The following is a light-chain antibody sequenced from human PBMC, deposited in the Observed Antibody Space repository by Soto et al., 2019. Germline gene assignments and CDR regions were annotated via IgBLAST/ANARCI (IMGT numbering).Light chain of an antibody. J-gene: IGKJ2*01. CDR3: QPGHSTPST. CDR1: QSISRN. CDR2: AAR. Sequence: DIQLTQSPSSLSPSVGDRITLSCRASQSISRNLNWYQQMPGKAPSLLIYAARDLQSGVPGRFSGRGSGTEFNLTISSLQPDDLATYYCQPGHSTPSTFGKGTKLE. V-gene: IGKV1-39*01.